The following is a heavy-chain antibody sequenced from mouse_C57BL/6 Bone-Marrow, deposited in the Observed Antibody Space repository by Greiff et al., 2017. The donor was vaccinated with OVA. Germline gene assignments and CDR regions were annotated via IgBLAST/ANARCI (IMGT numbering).Heavy chain of an antibody. CDR2: FHPYNDDT. Sequence: QVQLKQSGAELVKPGASVKMSCKASGYTFTTYPIGWMKQNHGTSLAWIGNFHPYNDDTKYNEKFKGKATLTVEKSSSTVYLELSRLTSDDSAVYYCAREGLRRGGLAYWGQGTTLTVSS. D-gene: IGHD2-4*01. J-gene: IGHJ2*01. CDR3: AREGLRRGGLAY. V-gene: IGHV1-47*01. CDR1: GYTFTTYP.